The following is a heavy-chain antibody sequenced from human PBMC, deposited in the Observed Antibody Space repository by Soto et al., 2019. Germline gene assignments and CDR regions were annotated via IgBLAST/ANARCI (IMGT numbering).Heavy chain of an antibody. CDR1: GGSISSGGYS. J-gene: IGHJ5*02. CDR2: IYYIGST. V-gene: IGHV4-31*01. Sequence: QVQLQESGPGLVKPSQTLSLTCTVSGGSISSGGYSWNWIRQHPGKGLEWIGYIYYIGSTYYIPSLKILVTLSLDTSKNQCSLKLSSVTAADTAVYYCATSVFPWGQGTLVTVSS. CDR3: ATSVFP.